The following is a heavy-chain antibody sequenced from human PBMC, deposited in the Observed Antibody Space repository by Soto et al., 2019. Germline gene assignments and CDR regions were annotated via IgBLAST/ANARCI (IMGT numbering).Heavy chain of an antibody. J-gene: IGHJ6*02. Sequence: SETLSLTCAVSGGSISSSNWWSWVRQPPGKGLEWIGYIYCSGSTNYNPSLKSRVTISVDTSKNQFSLKLSSVTAADTAVYYCARSQRNILTGYYRGDYYYGMDVWGQGTTVTVSS. D-gene: IGHD3-9*01. V-gene: IGHV4-4*02. CDR2: IYCSGST. CDR3: ARSQRNILTGYYRGDYYYGMDV. CDR1: GGSISSSNW.